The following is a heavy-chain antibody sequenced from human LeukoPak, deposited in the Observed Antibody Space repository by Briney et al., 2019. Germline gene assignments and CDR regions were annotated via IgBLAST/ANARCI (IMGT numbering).Heavy chain of an antibody. D-gene: IGHD1-26*01. Sequence: GGSLRLSCAASGFTFSNYWMSWVRQAPGKGLEWVANIKQDGSNKYYADSVKGRFTISRDNSKNTLYLQMNSLRAEDTAVYYCAKEGAIQGPYYFDYWGQGTLVTVSS. CDR2: IKQDGSNK. V-gene: IGHV3-7*01. CDR3: AKEGAIQGPYYFDY. J-gene: IGHJ4*02. CDR1: GFTFSNYW.